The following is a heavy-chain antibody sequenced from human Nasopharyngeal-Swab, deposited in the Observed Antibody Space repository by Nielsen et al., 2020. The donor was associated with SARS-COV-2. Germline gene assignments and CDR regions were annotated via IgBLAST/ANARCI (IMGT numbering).Heavy chain of an antibody. D-gene: IGHD2-15*01. CDR2: IYYSGST. V-gene: IGHV4-31*02. J-gene: IGHJ4*02. CDR3: AGFPYCSGGSCSNDY. Sequence: WIRQPPGKGLEWIGCIYYSGSTYYNPSLKSRVTISVDTSKNQFSLKLSSVTAADTAVYYCAGFPYCSGGSCSNDYWGQGTLVTVSS.